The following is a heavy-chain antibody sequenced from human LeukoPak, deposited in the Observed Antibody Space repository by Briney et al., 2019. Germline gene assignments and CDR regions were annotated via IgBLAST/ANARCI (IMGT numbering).Heavy chain of an antibody. J-gene: IGHJ4*02. CDR2: IYSSGNT. CDR3: ARAHDRGYYYGFDY. CDR1: GFTVSSNY. Sequence: GGSLRLSCAASGFTVSSNYMSWVRQAPGQGLEWASVIYSSGNTYYADSVQGRFTMSRDNPENTLYLQMNSLRAEDTALYYCARAHDRGYYYGFDYWGQGTLVTVSS. V-gene: IGHV3-66*01. D-gene: IGHD3-22*01.